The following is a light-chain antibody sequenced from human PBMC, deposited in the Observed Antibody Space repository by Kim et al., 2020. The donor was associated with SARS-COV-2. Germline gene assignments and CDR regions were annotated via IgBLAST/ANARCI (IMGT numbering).Light chain of an antibody. Sequence: SVCSSSPGNTSNLRAAFPVTWYHPLPPTAPNLLTAAPSFGSSVLPGRFSASRSGTSATLSITGLEPEDEAVYYCQSYDSRLRDWVFGAGTTLTVL. CDR3: QSYDSRLRDWV. CDR2: APS. CDR1: TSNLRAAFP. J-gene: IGLJ3*02. V-gene: IGLV1-40*01.